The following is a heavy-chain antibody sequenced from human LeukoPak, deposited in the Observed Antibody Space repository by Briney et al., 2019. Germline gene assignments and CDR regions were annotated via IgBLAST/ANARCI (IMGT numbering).Heavy chain of an antibody. Sequence: GGSLRLSCAASGFSFSTYGMHWVRQSPGKGLEWVAFIRYDGSNEYYGDSVKGRFNISRDNSKNTLFLQMTSLRAEDTAVYYCANSRVVEFHGEVRAQNFQNWGQGTLVIVS. D-gene: IGHD2-2*01. CDR2: IRYDGSNE. CDR1: GFSFSTYG. V-gene: IGHV3-30*02. CDR3: ANSRVVEFHGEVRAQNFQN. J-gene: IGHJ1*01.